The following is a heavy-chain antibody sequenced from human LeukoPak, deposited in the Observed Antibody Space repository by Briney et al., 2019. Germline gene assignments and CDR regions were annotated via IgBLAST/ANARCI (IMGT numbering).Heavy chain of an antibody. J-gene: IGHJ4*02. V-gene: IGHV3-15*01. CDR2: IKSKTDGGTT. CDR1: GFAFSNAW. Sequence: PGGSLRLSCAASGFAFSNAWMSWVRQAPGKGLEWVGRIKSKTDGGTTDYAAPVKGRFTISRDDSKNTLYLQMNSLKTEDTAVYYCTRKQTLAVAGTDYWGQGTLVTVSS. D-gene: IGHD6-19*01. CDR3: TRKQTLAVAGTDY.